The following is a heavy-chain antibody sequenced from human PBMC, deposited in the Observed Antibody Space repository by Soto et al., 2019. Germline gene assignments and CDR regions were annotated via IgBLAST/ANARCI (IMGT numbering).Heavy chain of an antibody. V-gene: IGHV1-69*01. Sequence: QVHLVQSGAEVKKPGSSVKVSCKASGGSFYPYAFTWVRQAPGQGREWMGVITPMVGTTKSAQKFQGRVTFSADESTSTAYLELSNLRSDDTAVYYCARDVGVMTSVFGFCGQGTLITVSS. CDR3: ARDVGVMTSVFGF. J-gene: IGHJ4*02. CDR1: GGSFYPYA. CDR2: ITPMVGTT. D-gene: IGHD3-10*01.